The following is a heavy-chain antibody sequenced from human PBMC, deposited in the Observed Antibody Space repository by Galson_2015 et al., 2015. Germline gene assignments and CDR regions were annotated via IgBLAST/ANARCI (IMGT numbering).Heavy chain of an antibody. CDR2: INPNSGGT. CDR3: ARDGGSLRYCSGDACYPSAY. V-gene: IGHV1-2*06. CDR1: GYTFTGYS. J-gene: IGHJ4*02. Sequence: SCKASGYTFTGYSLHWLRQAPGRGLEWMGRINPNSGGTNYAQEFQGRVTMTRDPSISTAFLELRRLRSDDTAVYYCARDGGSLRYCSGDACYPSAYWGQGTLVTVSA. D-gene: IGHD2-15*01.